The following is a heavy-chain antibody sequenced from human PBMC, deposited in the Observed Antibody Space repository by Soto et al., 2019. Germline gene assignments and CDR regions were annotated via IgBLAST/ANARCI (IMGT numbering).Heavy chain of an antibody. Sequence: QITLKESGPTLVKPTQTLTLTCTFSGFSLSTSGVGVGWICQPPGKPLEWLALIYWDDDKHYRPSLNSRLTITKDTSKIQVVLTKANMDPVDTAPNYCAHFNSVAGTFDIWGQGTMVTVSS. D-gene: IGHD6-19*01. CDR2: IYWDDDK. CDR1: GFSLSTSGVG. J-gene: IGHJ3*02. CDR3: AHFNSVAGTFDI. V-gene: IGHV2-5*02.